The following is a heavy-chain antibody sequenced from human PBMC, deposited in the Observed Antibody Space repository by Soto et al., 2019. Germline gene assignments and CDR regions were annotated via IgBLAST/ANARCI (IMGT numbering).Heavy chain of an antibody. CDR3: ARVDRSGWLPLDY. J-gene: IGHJ4*02. CDR2: IIPILGIA. V-gene: IGHV1-69*02. D-gene: IGHD6-19*01. CDR1: GGTFSSYT. Sequence: QVQLVQSGAEVKKPGSSVKVSCKASGGTFSSYTISWVRQAPGQGLEWMGRIIPILGIANYAQKFQGRVTITADKSTSTAYMELSSLRSEDTAVYYCARVDRSGWLPLDYWGQGTLVTVSS.